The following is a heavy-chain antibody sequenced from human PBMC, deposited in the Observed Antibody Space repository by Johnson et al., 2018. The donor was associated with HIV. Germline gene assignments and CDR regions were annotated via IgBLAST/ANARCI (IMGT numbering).Heavy chain of an antibody. CDR2: NPNGDST. Sequence: VQLVESGGGLAKPAWSPRLSCAASQFIFSNYYMNCVRQAPGNGLELVGQVNPNGDSTYLIDSGKDRFNTSRDNAKNTLHLQMNSLRVEDTAVYYCAREQATLFFRASGAAFNIWGQGTTVTVSS. CDR3: AREQATLFFRASGAAFNI. CDR1: QFIFSNYY. D-gene: IGHD3-3*01. J-gene: IGHJ3*02. V-gene: IGHV3-25*05.